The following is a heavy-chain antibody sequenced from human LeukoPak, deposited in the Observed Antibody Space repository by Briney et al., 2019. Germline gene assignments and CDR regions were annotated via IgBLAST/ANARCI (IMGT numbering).Heavy chain of an antibody. CDR2: IYHSGST. CDR3: ARDRTSVYYDSSGPNAFDI. Sequence: SETLSLTCAVSGGSISSSNWWSWVRQPPGKGLEWIGEIYHSGSTNYNPSLKSRVTISVDKSKNQFSLKLSSVTAADTAVYYCARDRTSVYYDSSGPNAFDIWGQGTMVTVSS. V-gene: IGHV4-4*02. D-gene: IGHD3-22*01. CDR1: GGSISSSNW. J-gene: IGHJ3*02.